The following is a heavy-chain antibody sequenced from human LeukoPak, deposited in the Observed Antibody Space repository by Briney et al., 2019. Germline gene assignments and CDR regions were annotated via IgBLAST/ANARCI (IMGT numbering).Heavy chain of an antibody. Sequence: PGRSLRLYCAASGFTFSSYGIHWVRQAPGKGLEWVAVISYDGSHKYYADSVKGRFTISRDNSKNTLYLQMNSLRAEDTAVYYCTKDLRDSRFLPRRYCSGGSCYQGIDYWGQGTLVTVSS. CDR1: GFTFSSYG. J-gene: IGHJ4*02. CDR3: TKDLRDSRFLPRRYCSGGSCYQGIDY. CDR2: ISYDGSHK. D-gene: IGHD2-15*01. V-gene: IGHV3-30*18.